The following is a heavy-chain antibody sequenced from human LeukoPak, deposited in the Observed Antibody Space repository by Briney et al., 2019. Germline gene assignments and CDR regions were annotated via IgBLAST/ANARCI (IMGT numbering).Heavy chain of an antibody. J-gene: IGHJ4*02. D-gene: IGHD6-19*01. CDR2: IYYSGTT. Sequence: PSQTLSLTCTVSGGSTSSGDYFWSWIRQPPGKCLEWIGYIYYSGTTYYNPPLKSRVTISVDTSKNQFSLNLKSVSAADTAVYYCARETVAGHFDYWGQGTLVTVSS. V-gene: IGHV4-30-4*01. CDR1: GGSTSSGDYF. CDR3: ARETVAGHFDY.